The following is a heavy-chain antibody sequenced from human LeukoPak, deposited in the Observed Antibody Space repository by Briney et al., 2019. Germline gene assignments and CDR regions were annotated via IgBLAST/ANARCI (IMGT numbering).Heavy chain of an antibody. D-gene: IGHD2-2*01. CDR1: GYTLTELS. CDR2: FDPEDGET. V-gene: IGHV1-24*01. CDR3: ATQGGVVPAAQYKYPTSYYYYYGMDV. J-gene: IGHJ6*02. Sequence: ASVKVSCKVSGYTLTELSMHWVRQAPRKGLEWMGGFDPEDGETIYAQKFQGRVTMTEDTSTDTAYMELSSLRSEDTAVYYCATQGGVVPAAQYKYPTSYYYYYGMDVWGQGTTDTVSS.